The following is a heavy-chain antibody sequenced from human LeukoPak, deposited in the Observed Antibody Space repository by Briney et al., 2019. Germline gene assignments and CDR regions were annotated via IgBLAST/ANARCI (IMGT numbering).Heavy chain of an antibody. Sequence: GGSLRLSCAASGFTFSSYAMSWVRQAPGKGLEWVSAISGSGGSTYYADSVKGRFTVSRDNSKKALYLQMNSLRADDTAVYYCARDNDSSSFYDYWGQGTLVTVSS. CDR3: ARDNDSSSFYDY. CDR2: ISGSGGST. V-gene: IGHV3-23*01. CDR1: GFTFSSYA. J-gene: IGHJ4*02. D-gene: IGHD6-6*01.